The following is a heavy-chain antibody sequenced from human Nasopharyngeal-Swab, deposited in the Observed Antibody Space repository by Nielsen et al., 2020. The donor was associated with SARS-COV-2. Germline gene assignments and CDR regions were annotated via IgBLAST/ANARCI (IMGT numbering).Heavy chain of an antibody. J-gene: IGHJ3*02. CDR3: AKVKSGTSYDAFDI. V-gene: IGHV3-23*01. Sequence: GESLKISCVASGFTFSSYAMSWVRQAPGKGLNWVSAISGAGSSTYYADSVKGRFTISRDSSKNTLYLQMNSLRAEDTALYYCAKVKSGTSYDAFDIWGQGTMVTVSS. D-gene: IGHD1-26*01. CDR1: GFTFSSYA. CDR2: ISGAGSST.